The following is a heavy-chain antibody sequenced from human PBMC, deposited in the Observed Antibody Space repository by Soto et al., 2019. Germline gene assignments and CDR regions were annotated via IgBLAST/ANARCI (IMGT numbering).Heavy chain of an antibody. J-gene: IGHJ4*02. CDR2: IKSKTDGGTT. CDR1: GFTFSNAW. V-gene: IGHV3-15*01. Sequence: GGSLRLSCAASGFTFSNAWMSWVRQAPGKGLEWVGRIKSKTDGGTTHYAAPVKGRFTISRDYSKNSLYLQMNSLNTEDTAVYHCISPSPSRGSHYDPYLTGFWVQGPLVTVSS. D-gene: IGHD1-26*01. CDR3: ISPSPSRGSHYDPYLTGF.